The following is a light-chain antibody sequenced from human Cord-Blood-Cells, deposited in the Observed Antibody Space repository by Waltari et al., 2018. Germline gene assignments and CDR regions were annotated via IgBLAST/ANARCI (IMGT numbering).Light chain of an antibody. CDR1: QDISNY. CDR3: QQYDNLPYT. CDR2: AAS. J-gene: IGKJ2*01. Sequence: DIQLTQSPSSLSASVGDSVTITCQASQDISNYLNWYQQKPGKAPKLLIYAASNLETGVPSRFSGSGSGTDFTFTISSLQPEDIATYYCQQYDNLPYTFGQGTKLEIK. V-gene: IGKV1-33*01.